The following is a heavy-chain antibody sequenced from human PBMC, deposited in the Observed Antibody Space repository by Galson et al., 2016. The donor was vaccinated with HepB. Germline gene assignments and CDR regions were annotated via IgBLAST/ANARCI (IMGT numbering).Heavy chain of an antibody. Sequence: SLRLSCAASGFSVSSNYMNWVRQAPGKGLEWVSLISSGGFTYYADSVKGRFTISRDNSENTLYLQMDSLRAEDTAVYYCARDFTYYDRIGRSAFDIWGQGTMVTVSS. J-gene: IGHJ3*02. V-gene: IGHV3-53*01. CDR2: ISSGGFT. D-gene: IGHD3-22*01. CDR3: ARDFTYYDRIGRSAFDI. CDR1: GFSVSSNY.